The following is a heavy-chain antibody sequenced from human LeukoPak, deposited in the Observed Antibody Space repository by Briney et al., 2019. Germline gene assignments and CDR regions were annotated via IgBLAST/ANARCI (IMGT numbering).Heavy chain of an antibody. Sequence: GGSLRLSCAASGFTFSSYDMHWVRQATGKGLEWVSAIGTAGDTYYPGSVKGRFTISRENAKNSLYLQMNSLRAGDTAVYYCARGDAAVVAYYYYGMDVWGQGTTVTVSS. V-gene: IGHV3-13*01. D-gene: IGHD6-13*01. CDR2: IGTAGDT. CDR3: ARGDAAVVAYYYYGMDV. CDR1: GFTFSSYD. J-gene: IGHJ6*02.